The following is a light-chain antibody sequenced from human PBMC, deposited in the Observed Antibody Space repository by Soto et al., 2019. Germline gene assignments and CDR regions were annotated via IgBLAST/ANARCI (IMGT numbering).Light chain of an antibody. J-gene: IGLJ3*02. Sequence: SYELTQPPSVSVAPGQTARITCGGNNIGSKSVHWYQQKPCQAPVLVVYEDSDRPSGIPERFSGSNSGNTATLTISRVEAGDEADYYCQVWDSSSDHPWGFGGGTKLTVL. CDR3: QVWDSSSDHPWG. V-gene: IGLV3-21*02. CDR1: NIGSKS. CDR2: EDS.